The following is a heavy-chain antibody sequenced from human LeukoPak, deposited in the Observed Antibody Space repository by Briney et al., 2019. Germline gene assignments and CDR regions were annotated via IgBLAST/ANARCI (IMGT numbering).Heavy chain of an antibody. CDR2: ISYDGSNK. Sequence: GGSLRLSCAASGFTFSSYAMHWVRQAPGKGLEWVAVISYDGSNKYYADSVKGRFTISRDNSKNTLYLQMNSLRAEDTAVYYCARVRGHLVRSPPLFWGQGTLVTVSS. D-gene: IGHD6-13*01. CDR1: GFTFSSYA. V-gene: IGHV3-30-3*01. J-gene: IGHJ4*02. CDR3: ARVRGHLVRSPPLF.